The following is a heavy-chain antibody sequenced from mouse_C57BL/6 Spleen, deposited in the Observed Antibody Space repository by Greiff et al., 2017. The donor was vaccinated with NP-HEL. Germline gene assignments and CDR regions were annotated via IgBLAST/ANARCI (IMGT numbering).Heavy chain of an antibody. CDR2: INPYNGGT. D-gene: IGHD1-1*01. Sequence: VQLQQSGPVLVKPGASVKMSCKASGYTFTDYYMNWVKQSHGKSLEWIGVINPYNGGTSYNQKFKGKATLTVDKSSSTAYMELNSLTSEDSAVYYCARSDYGSSLFAYWGQGTLVTVSA. CDR1: GYTFTDYY. J-gene: IGHJ3*01. V-gene: IGHV1-19*01. CDR3: ARSDYGSSLFAY.